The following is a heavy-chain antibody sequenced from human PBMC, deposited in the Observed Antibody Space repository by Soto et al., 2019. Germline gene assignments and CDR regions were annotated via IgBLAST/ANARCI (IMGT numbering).Heavy chain of an antibody. Sequence: GGSLRLSCAAPGFSFTIYAMNWVRQAPGKGLGWVSTISGSTYYADSVQGRFTISSANSKNTLFLQMNALSDEETALYKCARSSGIRKPFEHWGQGTLVTVSS. CDR3: ARSSGIRKPFEH. J-gene: IGHJ4*02. CDR1: GFSFTIYA. D-gene: IGHD1-26*01. CDR2: ISGST. V-gene: IGHV3-23*01.